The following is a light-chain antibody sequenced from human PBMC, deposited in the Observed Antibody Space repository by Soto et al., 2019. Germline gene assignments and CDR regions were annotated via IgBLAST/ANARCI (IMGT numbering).Light chain of an antibody. CDR1: SSDVGIYNY. V-gene: IGLV2-11*01. Sequence: QSVLTQPRSVSGSPGQSVTISCTGTSSDVGIYNYVSWYQQHPGKAPKLMIYDVNKRPSGVPDRFSGSKSGNTASLTISGLQAEDEADYYCCSYAGSYSYVFGTGTKVTVL. J-gene: IGLJ1*01. CDR2: DVN. CDR3: CSYAGSYSYV.